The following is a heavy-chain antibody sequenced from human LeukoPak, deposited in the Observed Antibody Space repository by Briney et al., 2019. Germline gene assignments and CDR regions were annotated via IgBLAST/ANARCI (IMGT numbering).Heavy chain of an antibody. CDR1: GFTFDDYA. V-gene: IGHV3-9*01. CDR2: ISWNSGSI. Sequence: GGSLRLSCAASGFTFDDYAMHWVRQAPGKGLEWVSGISWNSGSIGYADSVKGRFTISRDNAKNSLCLQMNSLRAEDTALYYCAKDPYSSSWYESLSFDYWGQGTLVTVSS. J-gene: IGHJ4*02. D-gene: IGHD6-13*01. CDR3: AKDPYSSSWYESLSFDY.